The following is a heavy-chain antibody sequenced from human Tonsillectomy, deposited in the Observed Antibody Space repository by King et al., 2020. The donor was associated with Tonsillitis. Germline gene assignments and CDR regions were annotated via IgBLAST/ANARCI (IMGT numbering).Heavy chain of an antibody. V-gene: IGHV3-30*18. J-gene: IGHJ6*02. CDR3: AKENTYRGAGRIKYPYYYGMDV. CDR2: ISHDGSNK. D-gene: IGHD3-10*01. Sequence: VQLVESGGGVVQPGRSLRLSCAASGFTFSSYGIHWVRQAPGKGLEWVAVISHDGSNKYYADSVKGRFTISRDNSKNTLHLQMNSLRAEDTAIYYCAKENTYRGAGRIKYPYYYGMDVWGQGTTVTVSS. CDR1: GFTFSSYG.